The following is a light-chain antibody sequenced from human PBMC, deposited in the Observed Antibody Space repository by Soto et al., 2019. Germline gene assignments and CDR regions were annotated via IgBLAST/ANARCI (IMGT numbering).Light chain of an antibody. CDR3: SSYRSSNTYV. CDR1: SSDVGNYNR. Sequence: QSVLTQPPSVSGSPGQSVTISCTGTSSDVGNYNRVSWYQQSPGTAPKLMIYEVSNRPSGVPDRFSGSKSGNTASLTISGLQAEDEADYYCSSYRSSNTYVFGTGTKVTVL. J-gene: IGLJ1*01. V-gene: IGLV2-18*02. CDR2: EVS.